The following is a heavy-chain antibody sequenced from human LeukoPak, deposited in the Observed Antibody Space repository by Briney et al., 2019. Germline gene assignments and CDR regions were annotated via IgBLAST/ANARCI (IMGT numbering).Heavy chain of an antibody. D-gene: IGHD3-10*01. V-gene: IGHV4-30-2*01. Sequence: SQTLSLTCAVSGGSISSGDYSWNWIRQPPGKGLEWIGYIYHSGSTYYNPSLKSRVTISVDRSKNQFSLKLSSVTAADTAVYYCARLRGSGSYLYYFDYWGQGTRVTVSS. CDR2: IYHSGST. CDR3: ARLRGSGSYLYYFDY. J-gene: IGHJ4*02. CDR1: GGSISSGDYS.